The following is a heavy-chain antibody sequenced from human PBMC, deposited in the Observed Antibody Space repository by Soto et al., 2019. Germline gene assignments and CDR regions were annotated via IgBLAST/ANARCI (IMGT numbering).Heavy chain of an antibody. D-gene: IGHD6-13*01. CDR3: ARDHMGSSWRYYGMDV. Sequence: PVGSLRLSCAAPGFTFSSYSMNWVRQAPGKGLEWVSSISSSSSYIYYADSVKGRFTISRDNAKNSLYLQMNSLRAEDTAVYYCARDHMGSSWRYYGMDVWGQGTTVTVSS. CDR1: GFTFSSYS. CDR2: ISSSSSYI. J-gene: IGHJ6*02. V-gene: IGHV3-21*01.